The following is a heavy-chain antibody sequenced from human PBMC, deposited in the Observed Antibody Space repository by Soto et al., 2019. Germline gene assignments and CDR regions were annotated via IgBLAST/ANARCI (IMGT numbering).Heavy chain of an antibody. CDR3: VNGAYGDYYYYGMDV. D-gene: IGHD4-17*01. CDR1: GFTFSSYA. Sequence: GGSLRLSCSASGFTFSSYAMHWVRQAPGKGLEYVSAISSNGGSTYYADSVKGRFTISRDNSKNTLYLQMSSLRAEDTAVYYCVNGAYGDYYYYGMDVWGQGTTVTVSS. V-gene: IGHV3-64D*08. CDR2: ISSNGGST. J-gene: IGHJ6*02.